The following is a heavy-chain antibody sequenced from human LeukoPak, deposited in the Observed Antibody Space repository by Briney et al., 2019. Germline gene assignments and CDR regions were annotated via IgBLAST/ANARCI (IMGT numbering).Heavy chain of an antibody. CDR1: GFTFSSYA. Sequence: GRSLRLSCAASGFTFSSYAMHWVRQAPGKGLEWVAVISYDGSNQYYADSVKGRFTISRGDSRNTLYLQMNSLRTEDTAVYYCARGTVVTDFWGQGTLVTVSS. V-gene: IGHV3-30-3*01. CDR3: ARGTVVTDF. CDR2: ISYDGSNQ. J-gene: IGHJ4*02. D-gene: IGHD4-23*01.